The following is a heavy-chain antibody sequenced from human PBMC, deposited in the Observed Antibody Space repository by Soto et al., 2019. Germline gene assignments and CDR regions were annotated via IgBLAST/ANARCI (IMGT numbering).Heavy chain of an antibody. Sequence: SETPSLTCTISGASISSTHYWTWVRQTPGKGLEWIGEIYHTGNTNYSPSLQSRVTLSLDKSKNQFSLRLESVTAADTAVYFCARYPMDDYFRGMDVWGQGTTVTVSS. CDR3: ARYPMDDYFRGMDV. J-gene: IGHJ6*02. CDR2: IYHTGNT. CDR1: GASISSTHY. V-gene: IGHV4-4*02.